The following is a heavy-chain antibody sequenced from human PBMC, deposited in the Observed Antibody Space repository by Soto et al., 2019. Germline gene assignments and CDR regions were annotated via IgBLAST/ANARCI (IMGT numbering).Heavy chain of an antibody. Sequence: SETLSLTCTVSGGSISSSSYYWGWIRQPPGKGLEWIGSIYYSGSTYYNPSLKSRVTISVDTSKNQFSLKLSSVTAADTAVYYCARRKSYNWKVENNWFDPWGQGTLVTVSS. D-gene: IGHD1-20*01. CDR3: ARRKSYNWKVENNWFDP. J-gene: IGHJ5*02. CDR2: IYYSGST. V-gene: IGHV4-39*01. CDR1: GGSISSSSYY.